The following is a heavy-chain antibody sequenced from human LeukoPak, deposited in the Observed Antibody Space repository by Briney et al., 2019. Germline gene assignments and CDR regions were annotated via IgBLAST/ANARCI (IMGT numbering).Heavy chain of an antibody. J-gene: IGHJ4*02. CDR3: AKDLQWLVARFDY. CDR1: GFTFSSYA. CDR2: ISGSGGGT. V-gene: IGHV3-23*01. D-gene: IGHD6-19*01. Sequence: TGGSLRLSCAASGFTFSSYAMSWVRQAPGKGLEWVSAISGSGGGTYYADSVKGRFTISRDNSKNTLYLQMNSLRVEDTAVYYCAKDLQWLVARFDYWGQGTLVTVSS.